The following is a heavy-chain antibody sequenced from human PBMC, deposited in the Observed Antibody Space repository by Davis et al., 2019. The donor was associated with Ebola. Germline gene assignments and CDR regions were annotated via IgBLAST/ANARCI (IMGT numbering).Heavy chain of an antibody. D-gene: IGHD6-19*01. V-gene: IGHV4-61*05. Sequence: MPSETLSLTCTVSGGSISSSSYYWGWIRQPPGKGLEWIGYIYYSGSTNYNPSLKSRVTISVDTSKNQFSLKLSSVTAADTAVYYCARVSAVAGNDYWGQGTLVTVSS. CDR1: GGSISSSSYY. CDR2: IYYSGST. J-gene: IGHJ4*02. CDR3: ARVSAVAGNDY.